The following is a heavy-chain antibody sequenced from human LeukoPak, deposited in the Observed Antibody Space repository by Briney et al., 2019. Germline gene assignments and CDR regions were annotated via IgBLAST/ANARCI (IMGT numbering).Heavy chain of an antibody. V-gene: IGHV4-34*01. J-gene: IGHJ4*02. Sequence: SETLSLTCAVYGGSFSGYYWSWIRQPPGKGLEWIGEINRSGSTNYNPSLKSRVTISVDTSKNQFSLKLSSVTAADTAVYYCARGQPGVAAAGNLDYWGQGTLVSVSS. CDR3: ARGQPGVAAAGNLDY. CDR2: INRSGST. CDR1: GGSFSGYY. D-gene: IGHD6-13*01.